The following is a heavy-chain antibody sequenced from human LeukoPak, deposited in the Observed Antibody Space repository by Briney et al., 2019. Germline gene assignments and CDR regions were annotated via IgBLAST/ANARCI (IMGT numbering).Heavy chain of an antibody. J-gene: IGHJ4*02. D-gene: IGHD3-16*01. CDR1: GFTFDDYA. CDR3: TRRLDD. V-gene: IGHV3-9*01. CDR2: ISWNSGSI. Sequence: QPGRSLRLSCAASGFTFDDYAMHWVRQAPGKGLEWVSGISWNSGSIGYADSVKGRFTISRDNAQNSLYLQMNGLRVEDTAVYYCTRRLDDWGQGTLVTVSS.